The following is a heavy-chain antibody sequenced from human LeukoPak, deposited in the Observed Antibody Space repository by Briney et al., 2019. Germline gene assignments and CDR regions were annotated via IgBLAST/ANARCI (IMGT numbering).Heavy chain of an antibody. J-gene: IGHJ4*02. Sequence: GGSLRLSCAASGFTVSTKYMSWVRQAPGKGLEWVSLFYSGGSTYYADSVKGRFTISRDNSKSTLYLQMNNLRADDTAVYYCARFSDWLFTYFDYWVQGTLVTVSS. D-gene: IGHD3-9*01. V-gene: IGHV3-66*01. CDR2: FYSGGST. CDR1: GFTVSTKY. CDR3: ARFSDWLFTYFDY.